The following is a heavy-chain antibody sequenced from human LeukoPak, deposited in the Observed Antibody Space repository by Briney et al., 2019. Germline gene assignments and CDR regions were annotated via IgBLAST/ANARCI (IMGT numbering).Heavy chain of an antibody. CDR2: IYYSGST. Sequence: SETLSLTCTVSGGSISSYYWSWIRQPPGKGLEWIGYIYYSGSTNYNPSLKSRVTISVDTSKNQFSLKLSSVTAADTAVYYCARDGRIAAAGAEDFDIWGQGTMVTDSS. D-gene: IGHD6-13*01. CDR1: GGSISSYY. V-gene: IGHV4-59*01. J-gene: IGHJ3*02. CDR3: ARDGRIAAAGAEDFDI.